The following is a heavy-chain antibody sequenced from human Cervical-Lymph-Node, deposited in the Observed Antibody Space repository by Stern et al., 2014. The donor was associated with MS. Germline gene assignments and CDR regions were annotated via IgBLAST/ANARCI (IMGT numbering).Heavy chain of an antibody. J-gene: IGHJ3*02. Sequence: ESGPTLVKATQPLTLTCTFSGFALRNSGVSGAWIRQPPGKALEWLAVIYWDDENRYSPSLKSRLSITKDASESQVVLTMTNMDPVDTATYYCTHSLHGDYYDAFDTWGQGTMVTVSS. D-gene: IGHD4-17*01. CDR1: GFALRNSGVS. V-gene: IGHV2-5*02. CDR3: THSLHGDYYDAFDT. CDR2: IYWDDEN.